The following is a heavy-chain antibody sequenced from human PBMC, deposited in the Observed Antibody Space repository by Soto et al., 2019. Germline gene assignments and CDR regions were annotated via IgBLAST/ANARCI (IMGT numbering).Heavy chain of an antibody. CDR2: XDPEXGXX. V-gene: IGHV1-24*01. CDR3: ATPHLWLGGYYFDY. D-gene: IGHD6-19*01. J-gene: IGHJ4*02. Sequence: ASVIVSCKVSRYTLTELQMHVVRQAPGKGXEWXXGXDPEXGXXXXXXKFQGRVTMTEDTSTDTAYMELSSLRYEDTAVYYCATPHLWLGGYYFDYWGQGTMVTVS. CDR1: RYTLTELQ.